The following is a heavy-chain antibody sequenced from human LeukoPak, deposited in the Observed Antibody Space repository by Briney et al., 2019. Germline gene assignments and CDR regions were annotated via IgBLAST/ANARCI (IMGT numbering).Heavy chain of an antibody. D-gene: IGHD1-1*01. Sequence: PGRSLRLSCAASGFTFSTYGMHWVRQAPGKGLEWVAVIWYDGSNKYYAYSVKGRFPISRDNSKNTLYLQMNSLRAEDTAVYYCAKDLTTGTLSSDYWGQGTLVTVSS. V-gene: IGHV3-33*06. CDR2: IWYDGSNK. CDR3: AKDLTTGTLSSDY. CDR1: GFTFSTYG. J-gene: IGHJ4*02.